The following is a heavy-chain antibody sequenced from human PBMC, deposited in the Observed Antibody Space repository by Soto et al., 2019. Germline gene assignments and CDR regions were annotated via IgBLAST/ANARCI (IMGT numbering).Heavy chain of an antibody. J-gene: IGHJ6*03. D-gene: IGHD3-10*01. CDR3: ARVGGSGSYYYYYMDV. CDR2: ISSNGGST. V-gene: IGHV3-64*01. Sequence: EVQLVESGRGLVQPGGSLRLSCAASGFTFSSYAMHWVRQAPGKGLEYVSAISSNGGSTYYANSVKGRFTISRDNSKNTLYLQMGSLRAEDMAVYYCARVGGSGSYYYYYMDVWGKGTTVTVSS. CDR1: GFTFSSYA.